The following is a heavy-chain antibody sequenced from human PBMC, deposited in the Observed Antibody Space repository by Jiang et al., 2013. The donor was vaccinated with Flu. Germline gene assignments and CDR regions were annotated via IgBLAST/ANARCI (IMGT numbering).Heavy chain of an antibody. J-gene: IGHJ4*02. D-gene: IGHD7-27*01. CDR2: IKQDGSEK. CDR3: SRGASGVPFDY. CDR1: GFTFSSYW. Sequence: QLVESGGGLVQPGGSLRLSCAASGFTFSSYWMKWVRQAPGKGLEWVANIKQDGSEKYYVDSVKGRFTISRDNAKNSLYLQMNSLRADDTAVYYCSRGASGVPFDYWGQGTLVTVSS. V-gene: IGHV3-7*01.